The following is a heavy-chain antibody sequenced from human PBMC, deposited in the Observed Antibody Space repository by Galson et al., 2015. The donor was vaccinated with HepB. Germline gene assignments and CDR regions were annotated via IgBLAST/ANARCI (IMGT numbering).Heavy chain of an antibody. J-gene: IGHJ2*01. CDR3: ARDGRSPVEFWFDL. V-gene: IGHV3-48*02. CDR1: RFTFSTHS. Sequence: SLRLSCAASRFTFSTHSMNWVRQAPGKGLEWIAYITGTGVIVYADSVQGRFTISRDNAKYSLFLQMNSLRDEDTAVYYCARDGRSPVEFWFDLWGRGTLATVSS. D-gene: IGHD3-10*01. CDR2: ITGTGVIV.